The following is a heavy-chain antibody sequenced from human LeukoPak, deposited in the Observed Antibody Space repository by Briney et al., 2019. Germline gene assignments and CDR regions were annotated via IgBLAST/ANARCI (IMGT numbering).Heavy chain of an antibody. CDR1: GFTFSSYA. V-gene: IGHV3-30-3*01. CDR3: AREVITTTEYYDY. Sequence: GRSLRLSCAASGFTFSSYAMHWVRQAPGKGLEWVAVISYDGSNKYYADSVKGRFTISRDNSKNTLYLQMNSLRAEDTAVYYCAREVITTTEYYDYWGQGTLVTVSS. CDR2: ISYDGSNK. J-gene: IGHJ4*02. D-gene: IGHD1-14*01.